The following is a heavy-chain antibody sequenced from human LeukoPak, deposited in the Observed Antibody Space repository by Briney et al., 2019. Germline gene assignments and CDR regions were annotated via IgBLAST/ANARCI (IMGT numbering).Heavy chain of an antibody. CDR1: GYTFTSYG. V-gene: IGHV1-18*01. J-gene: IGHJ4*02. Sequence: ASVKVSCKASGYTFTSYGISWVRPAPGQGLEWMGWISAYNGNTNYAQKLQGRVTMTTDTSTSTAYMELRSLRSDDTAVYYCARDAYYYDSSGNFDYWGQGTLVTVSS. D-gene: IGHD3-22*01. CDR3: ARDAYYYDSSGNFDY. CDR2: ISAYNGNT.